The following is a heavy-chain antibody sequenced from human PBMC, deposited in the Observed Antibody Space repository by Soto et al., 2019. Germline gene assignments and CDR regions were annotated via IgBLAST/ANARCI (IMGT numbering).Heavy chain of an antibody. CDR2: IIPIFCTA. J-gene: IGHJ6*02. CDR1: GGTFSSYA. CDR3: AIAGGSGWYSRGTYYYYYGMDV. D-gene: IGHD6-19*01. V-gene: IGHV1-69*13. Sequence: VASVKVSCKASGGTFSSYAISWVRQAPGQRLERMGLIIPIFCTANYAQKFQGRVTITADESTSTAYMDLSSLRSEDTAVYYCAIAGGSGWYSRGTYYYYYGMDVWGQGTTVTVSS.